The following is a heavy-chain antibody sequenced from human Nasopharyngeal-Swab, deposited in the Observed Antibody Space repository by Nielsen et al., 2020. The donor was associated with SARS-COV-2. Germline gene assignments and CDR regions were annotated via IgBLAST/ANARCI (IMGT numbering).Heavy chain of an antibody. Sequence: ASVKVSCRTSGYTFTGYYIHWVRQAPGQGLEWMGRIHPNNGGTNYAQKFQGRVTMTRDTSISTAYMEISSLRSDDTAKYYCARKLQLVRPFDYWGQGTLVTVSS. CDR2: IHPNNGGT. J-gene: IGHJ4*02. D-gene: IGHD2-15*01. CDR1: GYTFTGYY. CDR3: ARKLQLVRPFDY. V-gene: IGHV1-2*06.